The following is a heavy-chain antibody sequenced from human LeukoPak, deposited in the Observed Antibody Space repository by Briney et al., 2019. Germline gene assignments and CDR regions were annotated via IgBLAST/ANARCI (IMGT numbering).Heavy chain of an antibody. CDR3: ARIRLLLNWFDP. V-gene: IGHV4-39*07. J-gene: IGHJ5*02. Sequence: SETLSLTCTVSGGSISSSSYYWGWIRQPPGKGLEWIGSIYYSGSTYYNPSLKSRVTISVDTSKNQFSLKLSSVTAADTAVYYCARIRLLLNWFDPWGQGTLVTVSS. D-gene: IGHD2-15*01. CDR2: IYYSGST. CDR1: GGSISSSSYY.